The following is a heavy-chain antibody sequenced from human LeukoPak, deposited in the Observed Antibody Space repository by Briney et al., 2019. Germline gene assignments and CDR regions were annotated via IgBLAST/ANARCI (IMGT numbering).Heavy chain of an antibody. CDR2: INHSGST. D-gene: IGHD3/OR15-3a*01. CDR1: GGSFSGYY. Sequence: PSETLSLTCAVYGGSFSGYYWSWIRQPPGKGLEWIGEINHSGSTNYNPSLKSRVTISVDTSKNQFSLKLSSVTAADTAVYYCASVPGMEPRLDYYFDYWGQGTLVTVSS. V-gene: IGHV4-34*01. J-gene: IGHJ4*02. CDR3: ASVPGMEPRLDYYFDY.